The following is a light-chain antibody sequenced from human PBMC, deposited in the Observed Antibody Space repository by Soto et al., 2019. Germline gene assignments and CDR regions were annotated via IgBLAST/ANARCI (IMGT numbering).Light chain of an antibody. CDR3: SSYTRSSSVL. Sequence: QSALTQSASVSGSPGQSITISCTGTSSDVGYYNYVSWYQQHPGKAPKVLIYEVRNRPSGASSRFSGSKSGNTAFLTISGLQPEDEADYYCSSYTRSSSVLFGGGTKVTVL. V-gene: IGLV2-14*01. CDR2: EVR. CDR1: SSDVGYYNY. J-gene: IGLJ2*01.